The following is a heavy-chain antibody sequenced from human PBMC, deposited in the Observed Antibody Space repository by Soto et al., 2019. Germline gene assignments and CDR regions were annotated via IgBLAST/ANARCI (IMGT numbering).Heavy chain of an antibody. CDR1: GFTFSSYS. CDR3: ARDLSRNYYGSGSYYAFDI. J-gene: IGHJ3*02. CDR2: ISSSSSYI. V-gene: IGHV3-21*01. Sequence: GGSLRLSCAASGFTFSSYSMNWVRQAPGKGLDWVSSISSSSSYIYYAASVKGRFTISRDNAKNSLYLQMNSLRAEDTAVYYCARDLSRNYYGSGSYYAFDIWGQGTMVTVSS. D-gene: IGHD3-10*01.